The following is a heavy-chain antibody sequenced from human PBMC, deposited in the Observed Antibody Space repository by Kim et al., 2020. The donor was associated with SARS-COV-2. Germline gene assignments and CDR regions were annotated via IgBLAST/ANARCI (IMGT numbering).Heavy chain of an antibody. CDR1: GFTFSIYS. V-gene: IGHV3-48*04. CDR2: ISASSNTI. Sequence: GGSLRLSCAASGFTFSIYSMNWVRQAPGKGLEWVSYISASSNTIYYADSVKGRFTIFRDNAKNSLSLQMNNLRAEDTAVYYCARARAPDTAMVVDAYDIWGQGTMVTVSS. J-gene: IGHJ3*02. D-gene: IGHD5-18*01. CDR3: ARARAPDTAMVVDAYDI.